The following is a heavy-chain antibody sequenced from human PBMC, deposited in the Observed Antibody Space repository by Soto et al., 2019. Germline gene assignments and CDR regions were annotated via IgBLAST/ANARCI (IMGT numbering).Heavy chain of an antibody. Sequence: ASVKVSCKASGYTFTSYGISWVRQAPGQGLEWMGWISAYNGSTNYAQKLQGSVTMTTDTSTSTAYMELRSLRSDDTAVYYCARDQAPYDFWSGYYTPLDVWGQGTTVTVSS. CDR2: ISAYNGST. CDR1: GYTFTSYG. J-gene: IGHJ6*02. V-gene: IGHV1-18*01. CDR3: ARDQAPYDFWSGYYTPLDV. D-gene: IGHD3-3*01.